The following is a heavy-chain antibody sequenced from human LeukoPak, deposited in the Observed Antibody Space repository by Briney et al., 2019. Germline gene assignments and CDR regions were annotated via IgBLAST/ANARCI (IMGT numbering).Heavy chain of an antibody. J-gene: IGHJ4*02. CDR3: ATYRSRNYDFWSGYSYYFDY. V-gene: IGHV1-2*02. Sequence: ASVKVSCKTSGYTFTGYYMHWVRQAPGQGLEWMGCINPNSGGTNYAQKFQGRVTMTRDTSISTAYMELSRLRSDDTAVYYCATYRSRNYDFWSGYSYYFDYWGQGTLVTVSS. CDR2: INPNSGGT. D-gene: IGHD3-3*01. CDR1: GYTFTGYY.